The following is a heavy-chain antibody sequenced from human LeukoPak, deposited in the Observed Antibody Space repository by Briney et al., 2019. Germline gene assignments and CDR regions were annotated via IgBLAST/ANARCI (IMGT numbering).Heavy chain of an antibody. Sequence: NPGGSLRLSCAASGFTFSDYYMSWIRQAPGKGLEWVSYISSSSSYTNYADSVKGRFTISRDKAKNSLYLQMNSLRAEETAVYYCARDLGTGSTNYFDYWGQGTLVTVSS. V-gene: IGHV3-11*06. D-gene: IGHD2-2*01. CDR3: ARDLGTGSTNYFDY. CDR1: GFTFSDYY. J-gene: IGHJ4*02. CDR2: ISSSSSYT.